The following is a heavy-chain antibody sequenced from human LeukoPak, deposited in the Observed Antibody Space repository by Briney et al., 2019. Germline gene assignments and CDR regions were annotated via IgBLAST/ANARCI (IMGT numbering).Heavy chain of an antibody. CDR2: ISYDGSNK. J-gene: IGHJ6*02. Sequence: GRSLRLSCAASRFTFSSYGMHWVRQAPGKGLEWVAVISYDGSNKYYADSVKGRFTISRDNSKNTLYLQMNSLRAEDTAVYYCAKELNDYGDYVFRAYYYYYGMDVWGQGTTVTVSS. V-gene: IGHV3-30*18. CDR1: RFTFSSYG. D-gene: IGHD4-17*01. CDR3: AKELNDYGDYVFRAYYYYYGMDV.